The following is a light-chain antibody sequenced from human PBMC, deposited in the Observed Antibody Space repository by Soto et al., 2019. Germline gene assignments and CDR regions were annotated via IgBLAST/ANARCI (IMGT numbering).Light chain of an antibody. CDR3: QQYYSTPLT. CDR1: QSVLYSSNNKKY. V-gene: IGKV4-1*01. Sequence: DIVMTQSPDSLTVSLGERATINCRSSQSVLYSSNNKKYLAWFQQKPGQPPKLLIYWASTRESGVPDRFSGSASGTDFTLTISSLQAEDVALYYCQQYYSTPLTFGGGTKVEIK. CDR2: WAS. J-gene: IGKJ4*01.